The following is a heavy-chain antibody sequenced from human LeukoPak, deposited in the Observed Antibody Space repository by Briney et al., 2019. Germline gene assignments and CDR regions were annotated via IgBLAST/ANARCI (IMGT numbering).Heavy chain of an antibody. Sequence: SETLSLTCTVSGGSISSYYWSWIRQPAGKGLEWIGRIYTSGSTNYNPSLKSRVTMSVDTSKNQFSLKLSSVTAADTAVYYCAREGYSSGWGSSYNWFDPWGQGTLVTVSS. D-gene: IGHD6-19*01. CDR1: GGSISSYY. V-gene: IGHV4-4*07. J-gene: IGHJ5*02. CDR2: IYTSGST. CDR3: AREGYSSGWGSSYNWFDP.